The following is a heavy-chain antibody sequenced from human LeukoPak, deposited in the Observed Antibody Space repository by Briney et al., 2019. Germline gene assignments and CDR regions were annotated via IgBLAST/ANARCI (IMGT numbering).Heavy chain of an antibody. CDR3: AKRVGGTPDN. Sequence: GGSLRLSCAASGFRFKNNAMTWVRQAPGKGLEWVSAIGGDGVSRDYSDSVKGRFTISRDNSKNTLYLQMNSLRVEDTALYFWAKRVGGTPDNWGLGTLVTVSS. CDR1: GFRFKNNA. J-gene: IGHJ4*02. CDR2: IGGDGVSR. D-gene: IGHD1-26*01. V-gene: IGHV3-23*01.